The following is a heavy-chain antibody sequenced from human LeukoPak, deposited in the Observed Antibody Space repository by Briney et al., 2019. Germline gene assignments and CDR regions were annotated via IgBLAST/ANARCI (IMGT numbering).Heavy chain of an antibody. J-gene: IGHJ4*02. CDR2: ISYDGSNK. D-gene: IGHD6-13*01. CDR1: GFTFSSYA. V-gene: IGHV3-30-3*01. CDR3: ARALSAEVAAALEY. Sequence: PGRSLRLSCAASGFTFSSYAMHWVRQAPGKGLEWVAVISYDGSNKYYADSVKGRFTISRDNSKNTLYLQMNSLRAEDTAVYYCARALSAEVAAALEYWGQGTLATVSS.